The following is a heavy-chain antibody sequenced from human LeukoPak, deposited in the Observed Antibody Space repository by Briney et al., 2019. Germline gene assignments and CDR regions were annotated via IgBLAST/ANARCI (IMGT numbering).Heavy chain of an antibody. Sequence: ASVKVSCKASGYTFTSYDINWVRQATGQGLEWMGWMNPNSGNTGYAQKFQGRVTMTRNTSISTAYMELSSLRSEDTAVYYCARGLGITGTPRSWFDPWGQGTLVTVSS. J-gene: IGHJ5*02. CDR3: ARGLGITGTPRSWFDP. CDR2: MNPNSGNT. CDR1: GYTFTSYD. V-gene: IGHV1-8*01. D-gene: IGHD1-20*01.